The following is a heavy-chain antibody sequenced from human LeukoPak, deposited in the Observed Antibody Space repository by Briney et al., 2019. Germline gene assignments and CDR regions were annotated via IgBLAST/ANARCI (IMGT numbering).Heavy chain of an antibody. V-gene: IGHV4-39*07. J-gene: IGHJ4*02. CDR1: GGSTSSSSYY. CDR2: IYYSGST. Sequence: SETLSLTCTVSGGSTSSSSYYWGWIRQPPGKGLEWIGSIYYSGSTYYNPSLKSRVTISVDTSKNQFSLKLSSVTAADTAVYYCASFPMATMEIVDYWGQGTLVTVSS. CDR3: ASFPMATMEIVDY. D-gene: IGHD5-24*01.